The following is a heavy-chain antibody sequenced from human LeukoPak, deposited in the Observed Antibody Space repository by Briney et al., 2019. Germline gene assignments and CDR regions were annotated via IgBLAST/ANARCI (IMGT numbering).Heavy chain of an antibody. V-gene: IGHV3-15*01. D-gene: IGHD3-3*01. Sequence: PGGSLRLSCAASGFTFSNAWMSWVRQAPGKGLEWVGRIRSKTDGGTTDYAAPVKGRFTISRDDSKNTLYLQMNSLKTEDTAVYYCTTDSNLYYGEAFDIWGQGTMVTVSS. CDR2: IRSKTDGGTT. CDR3: TTDSNLYYGEAFDI. J-gene: IGHJ3*02. CDR1: GFTFSNAW.